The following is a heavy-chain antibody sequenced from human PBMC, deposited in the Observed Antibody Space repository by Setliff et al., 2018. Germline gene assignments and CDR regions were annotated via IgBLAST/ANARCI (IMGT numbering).Heavy chain of an antibody. V-gene: IGHV4-59*10. CDR3: ARTMVQTKLRAFDI. Sequence: KTSETLSLTCAVYGDSFSDYYWSWIRQPAGKGLEWIGRISTSESPNYNPSLNSRVTISLDTSKNQFSLKLSSVTAADAAVYYCARTMVQTKLRAFDIWGQGTMVTVSS. CDR2: ISTSESP. CDR1: GDSFSDYY. D-gene: IGHD3-10*01. J-gene: IGHJ3*02.